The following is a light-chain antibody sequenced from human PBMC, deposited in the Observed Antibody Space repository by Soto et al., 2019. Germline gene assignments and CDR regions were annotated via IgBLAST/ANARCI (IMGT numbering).Light chain of an antibody. V-gene: IGKV1D-16*01. J-gene: IGKJ5*01. Sequence: DIQMTQSPSSLSASVGDRVTITCRASQDIGSHLAWYQQKPEKAPKSLIYFASTLQSGVPSRFSASGSGTDFTLTISSLQPEDFATYYCQQTYNTPTTFGQGTRLEIK. CDR2: FAS. CDR3: QQTYNTPTT. CDR1: QDIGSH.